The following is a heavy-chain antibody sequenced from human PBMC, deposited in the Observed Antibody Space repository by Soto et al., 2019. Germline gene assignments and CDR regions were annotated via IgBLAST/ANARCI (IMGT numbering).Heavy chain of an antibody. V-gene: IGHV4-59*01. CDR1: GGSISSYY. CDR3: ARRKDRIWSNVQDFED. J-gene: IGHJ4*02. CDR2: IYYSGST. Sequence: SETLSLTCTVSGGSISSYYWSWIRQPPGKGLEWIGYIYYSGSTNYNPSLKSRVTISVDTSKNQFSLKLSSVTAADTAVYYCARRKDRIWSNVQDFEDWGQGTLVTVSS. D-gene: IGHD3-3*01.